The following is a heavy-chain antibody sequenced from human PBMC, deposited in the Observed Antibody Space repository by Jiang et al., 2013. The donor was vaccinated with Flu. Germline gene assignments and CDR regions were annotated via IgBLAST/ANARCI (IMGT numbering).Heavy chain of an antibody. Sequence: LLKPSETLSLTCAVYGGSFSGYYWSWIRQPPGKGLEWIGEINHSGSTNYNPSLKSRVTISVDTSKNQFSLKLSSVTAADTAVYYCARRRSGRGWYFDLWGRGTLVTVSS. CDR3: ARRRSGRGWYFDL. J-gene: IGHJ2*01. CDR1: GGSFSGYY. D-gene: IGHD3-10*01. CDR2: INHSGST. V-gene: IGHV4-34*01.